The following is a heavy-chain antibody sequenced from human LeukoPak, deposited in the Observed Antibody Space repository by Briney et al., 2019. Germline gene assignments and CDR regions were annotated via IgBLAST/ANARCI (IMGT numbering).Heavy chain of an antibody. CDR2: VDHTGST. J-gene: IGHJ6*03. CDR1: DDSITMYY. D-gene: IGHD1-1*01. V-gene: IGHV4-59*01. Sequence: PSETLTLTCSVSDDSITMYYWTWIRQPPGKGLEWIGYVDHTGSTNFNPSLNGRVSISRDTTKNLFSLRLRSVTAADTAVYFCARGRVSSSTWYSTYYYYFYMDVWGKGTTVTVSS. CDR3: ARGRVSSSTWYSTYYYYFYMDV.